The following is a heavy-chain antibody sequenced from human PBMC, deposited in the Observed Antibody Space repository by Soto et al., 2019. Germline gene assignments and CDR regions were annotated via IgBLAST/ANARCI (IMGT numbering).Heavy chain of an antibody. CDR2: IYYSGST. CDR1: GGSISSYY. Sequence: LSETLSLTCTVSGGSISSYYWSWIRQPPGKGLEWIGYIYYSGSTNYNPSLKSRVTIAVDTSKNQFSLKLSSVPAADTAVYYCAREEYDYGDYTHSWFDPWGQGTLVTVSS. J-gene: IGHJ5*02. CDR3: AREEYDYGDYTHSWFDP. V-gene: IGHV4-59*01. D-gene: IGHD4-17*01.